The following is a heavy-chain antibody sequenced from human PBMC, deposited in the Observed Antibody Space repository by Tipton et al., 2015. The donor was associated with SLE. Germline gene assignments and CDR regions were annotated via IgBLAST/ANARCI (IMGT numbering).Heavy chain of an antibody. CDR3: ARWTRGGSAFDI. CDR2: INHSGST. V-gene: IGHV4-39*01. D-gene: IGHD3-16*01. CDR1: GGSITSSGYY. Sequence: GLVKPSETLSLTCAVYGGSITSSGYYWGWIRQPPGKGLEWIGEINHSGSTDYNPSLKSRVTISVDTSKNQFSLKLNSVTAADTAVYYCARWTRGGSAFDIWGQGTMVTVSS. J-gene: IGHJ3*02.